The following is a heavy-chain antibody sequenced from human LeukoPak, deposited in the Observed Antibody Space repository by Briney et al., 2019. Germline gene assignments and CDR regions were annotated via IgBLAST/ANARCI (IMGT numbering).Heavy chain of an antibody. CDR1: GDTLTELS. Sequence: ASVKVSCKVSGDTLTELSMHWVRQAPGKGLEWMGGFDPKEGERVYAQHFQGRFTMTEDTSSGTAYMELNRLRSEDTAVYYCARESPKGYCSSTSCPYYYYYMDVWGKGTTVTVSS. D-gene: IGHD2-2*01. V-gene: IGHV1-24*01. J-gene: IGHJ6*03. CDR3: ARESPKGYCSSTSCPYYYYYMDV. CDR2: FDPKEGER.